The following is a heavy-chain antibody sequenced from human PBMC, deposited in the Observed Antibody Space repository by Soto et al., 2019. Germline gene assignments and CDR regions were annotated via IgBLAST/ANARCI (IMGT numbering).Heavy chain of an antibody. V-gene: IGHV4-31*03. CDR2: IYYSGST. CDR3: ARDSGGYYGYYFDY. CDR1: GCYISSGGYY. J-gene: IGHJ4*02. Sequence: SETLSLTCTVSGCYISSGGYYWSWIRQHPGKGLEWIGYIYYSGSTYYNPSLKSRVTISVDTSKNQFSLKLSSVTAADTAVYYCARDSGGYYGYYFDYWGQGTLVTVSS. D-gene: IGHD3-10*01.